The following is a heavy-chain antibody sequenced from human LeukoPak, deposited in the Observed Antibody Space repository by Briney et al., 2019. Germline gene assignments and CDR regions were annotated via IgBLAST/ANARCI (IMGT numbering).Heavy chain of an antibody. V-gene: IGHV3-7*01. CDR1: GFTFSSYY. CDR2: IEQDGSEK. CDR3: ATLGYCSSVSCSRAWFDY. Sequence: PGGSLRLSCATSGFTFSSYYMSWVRQAPGKGLEWVANIEQDGSEKYYVDSVKGRFTISRDNAKNSLSLQMNSLRAEDSAVYYCATLGYCSSVSCSRAWFDYWGQGTLVTVSS. D-gene: IGHD2-2*01. J-gene: IGHJ5*01.